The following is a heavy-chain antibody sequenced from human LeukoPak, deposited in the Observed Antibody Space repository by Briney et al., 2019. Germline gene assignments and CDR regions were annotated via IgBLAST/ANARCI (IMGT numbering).Heavy chain of an antibody. V-gene: IGHV5-51*01. CDR2: IYPGDSDT. CDR3: ARQGPKSGYSSQTWWYYYMDV. D-gene: IGHD6-13*01. CDR1: GYSFTTYW. Sequence: GESLKISCKTSGYSFTTYWIAWVRQMPGKGLEWMGIIYPGDSDTIYSPSFQGQVTISADKSISTAYLQWSSLKASDTAMYYCARQGPKSGYSSQTWWYYYMDVWGKGTTVTVSS. J-gene: IGHJ6*03.